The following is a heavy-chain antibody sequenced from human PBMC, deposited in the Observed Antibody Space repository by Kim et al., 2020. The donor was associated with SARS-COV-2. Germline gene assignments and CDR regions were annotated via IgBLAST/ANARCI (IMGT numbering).Heavy chain of an antibody. J-gene: IGHJ4*02. CDR3: ARKGNYTSFDF. D-gene: IGHD3-10*01. CDR2: ISAHNGDT. CDR1: GYTFSNHD. V-gene: IGHV1-18*01. Sequence: ASVKVSCKTSGYTFSNHDIHWVRQAPGQGLVWMGWISAHNGDTNYAQNLQGRVTMTTDTPTRTAYLDLSSLRSDDTAVYYCARKGNYTSFDFWGQGTRVTVSS.